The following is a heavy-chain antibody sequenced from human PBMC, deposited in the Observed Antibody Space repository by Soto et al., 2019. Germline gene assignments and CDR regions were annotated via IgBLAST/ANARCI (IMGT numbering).Heavy chain of an antibody. CDR3: AKSLGEIRLWFEYDY. J-gene: IGHJ4*02. V-gene: IGHV3-23*01. D-gene: IGHD3-16*01. CDR2: ISGSGGTT. CDR1: GFTFRNYA. Sequence: EAQLLESGGGLVQPGGSLRLSCAASGFTFRNYAMTWVRQAPGKGLEWVSHISGSGGTTYYADSVKGRFTISRDNSKNTLYMQMNGLRGEDTAVDYCAKSLGEIRLWFEYDYWGQGTLVTVSS.